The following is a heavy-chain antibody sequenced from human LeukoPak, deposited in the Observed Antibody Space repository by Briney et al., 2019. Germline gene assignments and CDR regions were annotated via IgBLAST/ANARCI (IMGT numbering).Heavy chain of an antibody. Sequence: PSETLSLTCAVCGGSFSGYYWSWIRQPPGKGLEWIGEINHSGSTNYNPSLKSRVTISVDTSKNQFSLKLSSVTAADTAVYYCARGPYCSSTSCHDFDYWGQGTLVTVSS. CDR2: INHSGST. V-gene: IGHV4-34*01. CDR3: ARGPYCSSTSCHDFDY. CDR1: GGSFSGYY. D-gene: IGHD2-2*01. J-gene: IGHJ4*02.